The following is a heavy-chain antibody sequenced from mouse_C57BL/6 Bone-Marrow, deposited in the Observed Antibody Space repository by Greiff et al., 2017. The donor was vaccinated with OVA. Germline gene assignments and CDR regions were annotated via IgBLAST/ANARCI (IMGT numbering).Heavy chain of an antibody. CDR3: ARYLPSTTVVAPYAMDY. V-gene: IGHV1-50*01. J-gene: IGHJ4*01. CDR2: IDPSDSYT. CDR1: GYTFTSYW. Sequence: QVQLQQPGAELVKPGASVKLSCKASGYTFTSYWMQWVKQRPGQGLEWIGEIDPSDSYTNYNQKFKGKATFTVDTSSSTAYMQLSSLTSEDSAVYYCARYLPSTTVVAPYAMDYWGQGTAVTVSS. D-gene: IGHD1-1*01.